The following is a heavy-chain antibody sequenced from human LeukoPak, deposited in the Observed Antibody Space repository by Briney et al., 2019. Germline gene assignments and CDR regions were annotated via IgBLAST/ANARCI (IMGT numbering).Heavy chain of an antibody. D-gene: IGHD5-12*01. V-gene: IGHV3-23*01. CDR2: ISGSGGST. CDR3: AKGIRLGGGYNGYDYFDY. Sequence: TGGSLRLSCAASGFTFSSYAMSWVRQAPGKGLEWVSAISGSGGSTYYADSVKGRFTISRDNSKNTLYLQMNSLRAEDTAVYYCAKGIRLGGGYNGYDYFDYWGQGTLVTVSS. CDR1: GFTFSSYA. J-gene: IGHJ4*02.